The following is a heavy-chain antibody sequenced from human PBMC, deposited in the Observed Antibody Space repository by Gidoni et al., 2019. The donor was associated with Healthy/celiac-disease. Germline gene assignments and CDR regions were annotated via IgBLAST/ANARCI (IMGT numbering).Heavy chain of an antibody. CDR3: TTVRGHYYGSGSYYPDY. Sequence: EVQLVESGGGLVKPGGSLRLSCEASGFTFSNAWMSWVRQAPGKGLEWVGRIKSKTDGGTTDYAAPVKGRFTISRDDSKNTLYLQMNSLKTEDTAVYYCTTVRGHYYGSGSYYPDYWGQGTLVTVSS. D-gene: IGHD3-10*01. J-gene: IGHJ4*02. CDR2: IKSKTDGGTT. V-gene: IGHV3-15*01. CDR1: GFTFSNAW.